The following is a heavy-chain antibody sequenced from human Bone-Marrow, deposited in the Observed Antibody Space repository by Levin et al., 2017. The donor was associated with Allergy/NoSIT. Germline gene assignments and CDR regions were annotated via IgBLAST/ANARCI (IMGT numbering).Heavy chain of an antibody. D-gene: IGHD6-13*01. CDR2: MNPNSGNT. J-gene: IGHJ6*02. CDR1: GYTFTSYD. Sequence: VASVKVSCKASGYTFTSYDINWVRQATGQGLEWMGWMNPNSGNTGYAQKFQGRVTMTRNTSISTAYMELSSLRSEDTAVYYCARGGIAAVKRHPGTYYYYGMDVWGQGTTVTVSS. CDR3: ARGGIAAVKRHPGTYYYYGMDV. V-gene: IGHV1-8*01.